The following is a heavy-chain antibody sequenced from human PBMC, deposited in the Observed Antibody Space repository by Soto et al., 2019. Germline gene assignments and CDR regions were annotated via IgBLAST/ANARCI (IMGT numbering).Heavy chain of an antibody. J-gene: IGHJ6*02. V-gene: IGHV1-18*01. CDR2: INTHNGNT. Sequence: QVQLEQSAPEVKKPGASVKVSCKASGYTFTTYGISWVRQAPGQGLEWLGWINTHNGNTNYAQNLQGRVIMTADTSPSTAYMELRSLRSDDTAIYYCTREGSAPYYYYGMDSWCQGTTVTVSS. CDR3: TREGSAPYYYYGMDS. D-gene: IGHD3-10*01. CDR1: GYTFTTYG.